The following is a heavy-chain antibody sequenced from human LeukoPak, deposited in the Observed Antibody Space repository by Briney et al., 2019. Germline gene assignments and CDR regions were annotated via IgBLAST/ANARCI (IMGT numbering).Heavy chain of an antibody. Sequence: PSETLSLTCAVYGGSFSGYYWSWIRQPPGKGLEWIGEINHSGSTNYNPSLKSRVTISVETSKNQLSLKLSSVTAADTAVYYCARGQRGYSSSWWDYWGQGTLVTVSS. CDR1: GGSFSGYY. CDR3: ARGQRGYSSSWWDY. CDR2: INHSGST. V-gene: IGHV4-34*01. J-gene: IGHJ4*02. D-gene: IGHD6-13*01.